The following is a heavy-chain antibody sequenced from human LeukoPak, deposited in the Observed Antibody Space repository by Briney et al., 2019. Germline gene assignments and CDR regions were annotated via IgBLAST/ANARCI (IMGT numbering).Heavy chain of an antibody. CDR1: GDSVSSNNAA. J-gene: IGHJ2*01. D-gene: IGHD1-26*01. Sequence: SQTLSLTCAISGDSVSSNNAAWNWIRQSPSRGLEWLGRTYYRSKWYTEYAVFVKSRITINPDTSKNQFSLQLNSVTPEDTAVYYCVRGAWELLSHYWYFDLWGRGTLVTVSS. CDR2: TYYRSKWYT. CDR3: VRGAWELLSHYWYFDL. V-gene: IGHV6-1*01.